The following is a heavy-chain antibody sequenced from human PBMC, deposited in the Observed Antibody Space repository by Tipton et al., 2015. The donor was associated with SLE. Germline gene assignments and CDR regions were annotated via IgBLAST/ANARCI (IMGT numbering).Heavy chain of an antibody. CDR2: IYYSGST. Sequence: TLSLTCTVSGGSISSSSYYWGWIRQPPGKGLEWIGSIYYSGSTYYNPSLKSRVTISVDTSKNQFSRKLSSVTAADTAVYYCARALGPTIFGVGYWGQGTLVSVSS. D-gene: IGHD3-3*01. J-gene: IGHJ4*02. CDR3: ARALGPTIFGVGY. CDR1: GGSISSSSYY. V-gene: IGHV4-39*07.